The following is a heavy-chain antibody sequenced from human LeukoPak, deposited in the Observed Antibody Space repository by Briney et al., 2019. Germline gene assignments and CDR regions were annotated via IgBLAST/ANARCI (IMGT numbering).Heavy chain of an antibody. V-gene: IGHV1-69*13. D-gene: IGHD3-3*01. CDR1: EGTFSSYA. J-gene: IGHJ4*02. CDR3: AREAGGYYGY. CDR2: IIPIFGTA. Sequence: ASVKVSCKASEGTFSSYAISWVRQAPGRGLEWMGGIIPIFGTANYAQKFQGRVTITADESTSTAYMELSSLRSEDTAVYYCAREAGGYYGYWGQGTLVTVSS.